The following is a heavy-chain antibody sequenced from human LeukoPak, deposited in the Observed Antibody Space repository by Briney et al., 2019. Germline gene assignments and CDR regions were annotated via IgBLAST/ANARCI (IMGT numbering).Heavy chain of an antibody. J-gene: IGHJ5*02. CDR3: AREEAAAGTGFDP. CDR2: INHSGST. V-gene: IGHV4-34*01. D-gene: IGHD6-13*01. Sequence: ASETLSLTCAVYGGSFSGYYWSWIRQPPGKGLEWIGEINHSGSTNYNPSLKSRVTISVDKSKNQFSLKLSSVTAADTAVYYCAREEAAAGTGFDPWGQGTLVTVSS. CDR1: GGSFSGYY.